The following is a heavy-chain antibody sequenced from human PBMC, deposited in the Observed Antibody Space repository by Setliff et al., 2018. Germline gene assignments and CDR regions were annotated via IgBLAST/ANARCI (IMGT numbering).Heavy chain of an antibody. V-gene: IGHV4-59*01. CDR1: GGSINNYY. CDR2: VYYTGTT. J-gene: IGHJ6*02. Sequence: SETLSLTCTVSGGSINNYYWSWIRQAPGKGLEWVGYVYYTGTTNYSPSLKGRVIISADASKNRLSLQLSSVTPADTAVYYCARDRSAYNYGLDVWGQGTTVTVSS. CDR3: ARDRSAYNYGLDV.